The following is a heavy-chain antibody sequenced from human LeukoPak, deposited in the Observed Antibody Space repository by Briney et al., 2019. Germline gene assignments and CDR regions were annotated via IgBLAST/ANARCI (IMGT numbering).Heavy chain of an antibody. J-gene: IGHJ6*02. CDR2: TGARDGRT. CDR3: AKGLYDYALDV. Sequence: GGSLRLSCAASGFTFRNYAMTWVRQAPGKGLDWVALTGARDGRTYYADPVKGRFTISRDNFKNTLYLQMNSLRAEDTAIYYCAKGLYDYALDVGGQGTAVTVSS. CDR1: GFTFRNYA. V-gene: IGHV3-23*01.